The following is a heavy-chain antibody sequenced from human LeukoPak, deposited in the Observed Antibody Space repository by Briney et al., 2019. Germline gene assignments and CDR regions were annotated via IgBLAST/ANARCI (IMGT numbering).Heavy chain of an antibody. CDR1: GGTFSSYA. V-gene: IGHV1-69*13. D-gene: IGHD3-22*01. CDR2: IIPIFGTA. CDR3: ARVPRNYDSSGYYYKIPIFDY. J-gene: IGHJ4*02. Sequence: SVKVSCKASGGTFSSYAISWVRQAPGQGLKWVGGIIPIFGTANYAQKFQGRVTITADESTSTAYMELSSLRSEDTAVYYCARVPRNYDSSGYYYKIPIFDYWGQGTLVTVSS.